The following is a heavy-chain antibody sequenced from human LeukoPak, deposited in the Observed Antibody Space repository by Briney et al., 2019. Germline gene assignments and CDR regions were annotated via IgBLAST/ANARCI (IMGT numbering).Heavy chain of an antibody. CDR1: GYTFTSYD. J-gene: IGHJ5*02. Sequence: ASVKVSCKXSGYTFTSYDINWVRQATGQGLEWMGWMNPNSGNTGYAQKFQGRVTMTRNTSISTAYMELSSLRSEDTAVYYCARVPAARFKYNWFDPWGQGTLVTVSS. CDR2: MNPNSGNT. D-gene: IGHD2-2*01. V-gene: IGHV1-8*01. CDR3: ARVPAARFKYNWFDP.